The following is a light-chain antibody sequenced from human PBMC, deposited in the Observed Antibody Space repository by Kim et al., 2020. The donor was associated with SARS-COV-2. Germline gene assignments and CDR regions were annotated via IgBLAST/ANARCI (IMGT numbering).Light chain of an antibody. J-gene: IGLJ2*01. CDR3: QAWDSSTWV. CDR2: EDT. V-gene: IGLV3-1*01. Sequence: SVSPGQTASITCSGYKLGDKYACWYQQKPGQSPVLVIYEDTKRPSGIPERFSGSNSGNTATLTISGTQAMDEADYYCQAWDSSTWVFGGGTQLTVL. CDR1: KLGDKY.